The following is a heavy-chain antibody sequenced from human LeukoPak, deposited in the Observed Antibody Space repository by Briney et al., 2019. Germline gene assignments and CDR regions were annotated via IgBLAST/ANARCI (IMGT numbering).Heavy chain of an antibody. Sequence: PGGSLRLSCAASGFTFSSYAMSWVRQAPGKGLEWVSAISGSGGSTYYADSVKGRFTISRDNSKNTLYLQMNSLRAEDTAVYYCAKDRTIAVAGTKPYNWFDPWGQGTLVTVSS. CDR2: ISGSGGST. V-gene: IGHV3-23*01. D-gene: IGHD6-19*01. J-gene: IGHJ5*02. CDR1: GFTFSSYA. CDR3: AKDRTIAVAGTKPYNWFDP.